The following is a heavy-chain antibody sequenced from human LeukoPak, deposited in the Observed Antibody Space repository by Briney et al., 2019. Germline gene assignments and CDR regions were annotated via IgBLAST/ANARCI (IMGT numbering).Heavy chain of an antibody. J-gene: IGHJ4*02. V-gene: IGHV7-4-1*02. CDR2: IHPSTGNP. D-gene: IGHD5-24*01. CDR1: GYTFTNYA. Sequence: ASVKVSCKASGYTFTNYAMNWVRQAPGQGLEWMGWIHPSTGNPTYAQGFTGRFVFSLDTSVSTTYLQISSLKAEDTAVYYCASSRDGYNSPFDYWGQGTLVTVSS. CDR3: ASSRDGYNSPFDY.